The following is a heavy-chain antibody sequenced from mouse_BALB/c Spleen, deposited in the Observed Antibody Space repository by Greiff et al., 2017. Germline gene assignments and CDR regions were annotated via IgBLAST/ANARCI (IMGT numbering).Heavy chain of an antibody. J-gene: IGHJ3*01. CDR1: GFTFSSYA. CDR2: ISSGGST. Sequence: EVKLEESGGGLVKPGGSLKLSCAASGFTFSSYAMSWVRQTPEKRLEWVASISSGGSTYYPDSVKGRFTISRDNARNILYLQMSSLRSEDTAMYYCARGGIYYDYDGGFAYWGQGTLVTVSA. V-gene: IGHV5-6-5*01. D-gene: IGHD2-4*01. CDR3: ARGGIYYDYDGGFAY.